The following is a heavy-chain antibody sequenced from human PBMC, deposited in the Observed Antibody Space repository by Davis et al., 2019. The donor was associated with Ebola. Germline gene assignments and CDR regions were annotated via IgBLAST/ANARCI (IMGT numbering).Heavy chain of an antibody. J-gene: IGHJ6*04. CDR2: ISSSGTV. CDR3: AKDKGSGYYNEANMNNFYYYYAMDV. V-gene: IGHV3-48*04. D-gene: IGHD5-12*01. CDR1: GFTFRTYS. Sequence: GGSLRLSCAASGFTFRTYSMNWVRRTPGKGLEWVSYISSSGTVYYADSVKGRFTISRDNAKKSLYLEMNNVKLEDAASYYCAKDKGSGYYNEANMNNFYYYYAMDVWGKGTTVTVSS.